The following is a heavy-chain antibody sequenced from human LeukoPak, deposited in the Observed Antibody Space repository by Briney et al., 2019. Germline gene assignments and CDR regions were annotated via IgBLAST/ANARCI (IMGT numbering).Heavy chain of an antibody. CDR1: GFTFSGSA. Sequence: GGSLRLSCAASGFTFSGSAMHWVRQASGKGLEWVGRIRSKANSYATAYAASVKGRFTISRDDSKNTAYLQMNSLKTEDTAVYYCTRGTTVTPYYYYCYMDVWGKGTTVTVSS. D-gene: IGHD4-17*01. CDR3: TRGTTVTPYYYYCYMDV. J-gene: IGHJ6*03. V-gene: IGHV3-73*01. CDR2: IRSKANSYAT.